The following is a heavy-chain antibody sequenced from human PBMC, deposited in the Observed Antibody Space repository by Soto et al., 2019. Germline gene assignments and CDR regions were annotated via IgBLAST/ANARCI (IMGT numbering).Heavy chain of an antibody. V-gene: IGHV3-13*01. CDR1: GFTFSSYD. CDR2: IGTAGDT. Sequence: PGGSPRLSCAASGFTFSSYDMHWVRQATGKGLEWVSAIGTAGDTYYPGSVKGRFTISRENAKNSLYLQMNSLRAGDTAVYYCARGNYGHYSLGYWYFDLWGRGTLVTVSS. CDR3: ARGNYGHYSLGYWYFDL. J-gene: IGHJ2*01. D-gene: IGHD4-17*01.